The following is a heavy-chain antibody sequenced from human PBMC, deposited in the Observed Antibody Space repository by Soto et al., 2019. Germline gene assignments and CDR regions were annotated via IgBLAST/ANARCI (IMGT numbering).Heavy chain of an antibody. V-gene: IGHV4-34*01. CDR2: INHSGST. Sequence: SETLSLTCAVYGGSFSGYYWSWIRQPPGKGLEWIGEINHSGSTNHNPSLKSRVTISVDTSKNQFSLKLSSVTAADTAVYYCARGRAIGSSYGAYYYYGMDVWGQGTTVTVSS. CDR3: ARGRAIGSSYGAYYYYGMDV. CDR1: GGSFSGYY. J-gene: IGHJ6*02. D-gene: IGHD6-13*01.